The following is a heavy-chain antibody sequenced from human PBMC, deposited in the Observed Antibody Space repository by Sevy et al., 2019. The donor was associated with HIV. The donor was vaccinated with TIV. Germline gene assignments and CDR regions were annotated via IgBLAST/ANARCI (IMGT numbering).Heavy chain of an antibody. CDR3: TTDSKQRGLSALLDY. CDR1: GFTFSNAW. J-gene: IGHJ4*02. D-gene: IGHD3-10*01. CDR2: IKSKTDGGTT. Sequence: GGSLRLSCAASGFTFSNAWMSWVRQAPGKGLEWVGRIKSKTDGGTTDYAAPVKGRFTISRDDSKNTLYLQMNSLKTEDTAIYYSTTDSKQRGLSALLDYWGQGTLVTVSS. V-gene: IGHV3-15*01.